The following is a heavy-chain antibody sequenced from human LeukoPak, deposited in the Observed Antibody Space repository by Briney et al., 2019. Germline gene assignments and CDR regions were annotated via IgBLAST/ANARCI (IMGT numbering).Heavy chain of an antibody. CDR1: GYTLTGYY. V-gene: IGHV1-2*02. CDR3: ARGRRDGSGSYFVDY. CDR2: INPNSGGT. J-gene: IGHJ4*02. Sequence: ASVKVSCKASGYTLTGYYMHWVRQAPGQGLEWMRWINPNSGGTNYAQKFQGRVTLTRDTSISTAYMELSSLRSDDTAVYYCARGRRDGSGSYFVDYWGQGTLVTVSS. D-gene: IGHD3-10*01.